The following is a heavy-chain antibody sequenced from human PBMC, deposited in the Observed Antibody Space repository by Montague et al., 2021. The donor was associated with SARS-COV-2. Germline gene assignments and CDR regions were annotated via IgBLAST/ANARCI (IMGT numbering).Heavy chain of an antibody. CDR2: ISSSGSTI. Sequence: SLRLSCAASGFTFSGYEMNWVRQAPGKGLEWVSYISSSGSTIYYADSVKGRFTIPRDNAKNSLYLQMYSLRAEDTAVYYCAREKARITIFGAPGGYMDVWGKGTTVTVSS. V-gene: IGHV3-48*03. CDR1: GFTFSGYE. D-gene: IGHD3-3*01. J-gene: IGHJ6*03. CDR3: AREKARITIFGAPGGYMDV.